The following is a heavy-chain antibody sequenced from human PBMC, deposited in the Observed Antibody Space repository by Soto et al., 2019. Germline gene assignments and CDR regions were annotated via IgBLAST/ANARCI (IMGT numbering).Heavy chain of an antibody. CDR3: ARDRESRLIDIAAIDTCAFDI. D-gene: IGHD6-6*01. CDR2: ISAYNGNT. J-gene: IGHJ3*02. Sequence: VKRSCRASGYPLTLSDMSWRRPPPGKGLEWMGWISAYNGNTNYAQELQGRVTMTTDTSTSTAYRGLRSLRSDDTDVYDCARDRESRLIDIAAIDTCAFDIWAQGTMVTVSS. CDR1: GYPLTLSD. V-gene: IGHV1-18*01.